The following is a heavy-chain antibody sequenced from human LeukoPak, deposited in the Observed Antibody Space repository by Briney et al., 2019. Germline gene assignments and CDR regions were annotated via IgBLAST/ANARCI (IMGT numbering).Heavy chain of an antibody. V-gene: IGHV4-31*03. J-gene: IGHJ5*02. Sequence: PSGTLSLTCTVSGGSISSGGYYWSWIRQHPGKGLEWIGYIYYSGSTYYNPSLKSRVTISVDTSKNQFSLKLSSVTAADTAVYYCARTVLRFLEWLASSRDNWFDPWGQGTLVTVSS. D-gene: IGHD3-3*01. CDR1: GGSISSGGYY. CDR3: ARTVLRFLEWLASSRDNWFDP. CDR2: IYYSGST.